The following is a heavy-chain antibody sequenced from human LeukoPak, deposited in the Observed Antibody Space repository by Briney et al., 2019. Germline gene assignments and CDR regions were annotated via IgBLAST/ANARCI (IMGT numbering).Heavy chain of an antibody. CDR2: IYYSGST. V-gene: IGHV4-59*01. D-gene: IGHD1-26*01. CDR1: GHSISSFY. Sequence: SEPVSLTCTVSGHSISSFYWRWLRQPPGKGLVWIGYIYYSGSTNYTPSHKSRVTISIDTSKNQFSLNLSSVIAADTAVYDCARVVTTGSYPNYFDYWGQGTLVTVSS. J-gene: IGHJ4*02. CDR3: ARVVTTGSYPNYFDY.